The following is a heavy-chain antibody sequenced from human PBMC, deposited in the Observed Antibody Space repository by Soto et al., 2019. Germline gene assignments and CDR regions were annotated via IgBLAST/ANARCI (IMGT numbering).Heavy chain of an antibody. D-gene: IGHD1-1*01. Sequence: QDQLVQSGAEEKKPGASVKVSCKVSGYSLTELSIHWVRQAPGEGLEWMGGFHPEDAETIYAQKFQGRVTMTEDRSTDTAYMELSSLRSEDTAVYYCATIRGGWKDGTGYYYYMDVWGQGTTVTVSS. CDR3: ATIRGGWKDGTGYYYYMDV. CDR1: GYSLTELS. J-gene: IGHJ6*03. V-gene: IGHV1-24*01. CDR2: FHPEDAET.